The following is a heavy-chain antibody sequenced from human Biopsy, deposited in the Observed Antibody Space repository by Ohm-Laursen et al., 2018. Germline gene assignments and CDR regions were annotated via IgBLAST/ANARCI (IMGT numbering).Heavy chain of an antibody. V-gene: IGHV1-8*02. J-gene: IGHJ4*02. CDR1: GYSFTSYE. Sequence: AASVKVSCKASGYSFTSYEINWVRQATGQGLEWMGWMNPNSGNIGYAQKFQGRVTMTRNTSISTAYMEVSSLRSEDTAVYYCARGRNPVWFGEDLDYWGQGAPVTVSS. CDR3: ARGRNPVWFGEDLDY. D-gene: IGHD3-10*01. CDR2: MNPNSGNI.